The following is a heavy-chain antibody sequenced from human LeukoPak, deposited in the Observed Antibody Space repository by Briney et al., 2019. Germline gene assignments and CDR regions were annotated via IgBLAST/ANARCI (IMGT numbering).Heavy chain of an antibody. D-gene: IGHD3-10*01. J-gene: IGHJ3*02. V-gene: IGHV4-4*07. Sequence: PSETLSLTCTVSGGSISSYYWSWIRQPAGKGLEWIGRIYTSGSITYNPSLKSRVTISVDTSKNQFSLKLSSVTAADTAVYYCARDDYYGSGSYLRAFDIWGQGTMVTVSS. CDR1: GGSISSYY. CDR2: IYTSGSI. CDR3: ARDDYYGSGSYLRAFDI.